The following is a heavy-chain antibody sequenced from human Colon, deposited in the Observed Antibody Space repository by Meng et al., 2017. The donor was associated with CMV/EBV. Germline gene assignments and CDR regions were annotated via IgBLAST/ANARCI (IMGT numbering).Heavy chain of an antibody. J-gene: IGHJ4*02. V-gene: IGHV3-53*01. Sequence: GGSLRLSCAASGFSVGSNYMTWIRQTPARGLEWVSVIYVNGKTEYVESVKGRFTISRDSSKNILYLQMNSLRVEDTGLYYCARARSPTHFDYWGQGALVTVSS. CDR1: GFSVGSNY. CDR3: ARARSPTHFDY. CDR2: IYVNGKT.